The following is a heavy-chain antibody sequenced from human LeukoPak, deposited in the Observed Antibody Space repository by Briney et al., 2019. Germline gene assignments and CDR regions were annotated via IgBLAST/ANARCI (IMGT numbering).Heavy chain of an antibody. CDR3: ASSYSGSYPFDY. J-gene: IGHJ4*02. V-gene: IGHV4-4*09. Sequence: SETLSPTCNVSGASISSYYWNWIRQPPGKGLEWIGYIYTSDRTNYNPSLMSRVTMSVDTSKNHVSLNLTSVTAADTAVYYCASSYSGSYPFDYWGQGNLVTVSS. CDR2: IYTSDRT. D-gene: IGHD1-26*01. CDR1: GASISSYY.